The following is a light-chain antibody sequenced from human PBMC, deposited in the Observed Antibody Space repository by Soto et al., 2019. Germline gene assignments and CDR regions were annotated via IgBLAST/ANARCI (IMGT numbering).Light chain of an antibody. V-gene: IGKV3-20*01. CDR3: NQYHSXPQT. J-gene: IGKJ2*01. CDR2: SAS. Sequence: EIVLMQSPGTLSLSPGEIATLSCRASQTMTRAYVAWYQQKPGQAPMLLIYSASYRATGISDKFSGSGSGTDFSLTISRLEPEDSAVYYCNQYHSXPQTCGQRTKV. CDR1: QTMTRAY.